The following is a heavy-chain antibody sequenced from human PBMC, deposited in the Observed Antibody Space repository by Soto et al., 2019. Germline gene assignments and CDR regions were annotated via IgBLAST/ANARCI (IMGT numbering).Heavy chain of an antibody. CDR1: GYTFTYYY. V-gene: IGHV1-2*02. Sequence: ASLKVSCKTSGYTFTYYYIHWVRQAPGQGLEWMGWINPNSGDTKCVQNFQGRVTMTRDTSISTAYMELSGLRSDDTAVYYCARGVWQLVDFHNWGQGTRVTVSP. D-gene: IGHD6-6*01. J-gene: IGHJ1*01. CDR2: INPNSGDT. CDR3: ARGVWQLVDFHN.